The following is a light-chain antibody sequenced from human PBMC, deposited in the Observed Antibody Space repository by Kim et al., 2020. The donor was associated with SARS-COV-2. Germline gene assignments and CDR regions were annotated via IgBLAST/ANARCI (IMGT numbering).Light chain of an antibody. CDR1: QGISSW. CDR3: QQYNSYPWT. J-gene: IGKJ1*01. CDR2: DAS. V-gene: IGKV1-5*01. Sequence: ASLGDRVTITCRASQGISSWLAWYPQKPGKAPKLLIYDASSLESGVPSRFSGSGSGTEFTLTLSSLQPDDFATYYCQQYNSYPWTFGQGTKVEIK.